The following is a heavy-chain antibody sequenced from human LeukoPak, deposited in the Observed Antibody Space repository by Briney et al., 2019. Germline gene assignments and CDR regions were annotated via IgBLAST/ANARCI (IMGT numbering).Heavy chain of an antibody. D-gene: IGHD3-22*01. Sequence: GGSLRLSCAASGFTFSSYGMHWVRQAPGKGLEWVAFIRYDGSNKYYADSVKGRFTISRDNSKNTLYLQMNSLRAEDTAVYYCARADSGYYGDAFDIWGQGTMVTVSS. CDR1: GFTFSSYG. CDR2: IRYDGSNK. CDR3: ARADSGYYGDAFDI. J-gene: IGHJ3*02. V-gene: IGHV3-30*02.